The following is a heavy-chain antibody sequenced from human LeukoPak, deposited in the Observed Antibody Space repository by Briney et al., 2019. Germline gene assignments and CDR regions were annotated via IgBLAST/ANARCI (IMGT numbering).Heavy chain of an antibody. D-gene: IGHD3-9*01. V-gene: IGHV4-4*02. CDR1: GGFISSNNW. Sequence: SETLSLTCAVSGGFISSNNWWNWVRQPPGKGLEWVGEIYHSVSTNYNPSLESRVTISVDKSKNQFSLKLSSVTAADTAVYYCARKGPYYNSLTGYYKNGLDVWGKGTTVFVSS. CDR3: ARKGPYYNSLTGYYKNGLDV. J-gene: IGHJ6*04. CDR2: IYHSVST.